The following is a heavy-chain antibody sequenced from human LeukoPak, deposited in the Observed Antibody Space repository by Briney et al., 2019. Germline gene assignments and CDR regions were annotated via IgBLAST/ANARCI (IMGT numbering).Heavy chain of an antibody. CDR3: ARLKSSTYFDY. CDR2: ISATGGTI. CDR1: GFTFSSNG. J-gene: IGHJ4*02. V-gene: IGHV3-48*04. D-gene: IGHD1-26*01. Sequence: GGSLRLSCAASGFTFSSNGMNWVRQAPGKGLEWVSYISATGGTIYYADSVKGRFTISRDNAKNSLYLQMNSLRAEDTAVYYCARLKSSTYFDYWGQGTLVTVSS.